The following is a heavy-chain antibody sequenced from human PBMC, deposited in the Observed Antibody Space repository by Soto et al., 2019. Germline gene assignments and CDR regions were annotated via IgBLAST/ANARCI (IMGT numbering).Heavy chain of an antibody. CDR3: AKGGVGTLWTKYYSES. CDR1: GFTFSSYA. CDR2: ISGSGGST. Sequence: PGGSLRLSCAASGFTFSSYAMTWVRQAPGKGLEWVSVISGSGGSTYFADSVKGRFTISRDNSKNTLYLQMSSLRAEDTAVYYCAKGGVGTLWTKYYSESWGQGALVTVSS. J-gene: IGHJ1*01. V-gene: IGHV3-23*01. D-gene: IGHD3-22*01.